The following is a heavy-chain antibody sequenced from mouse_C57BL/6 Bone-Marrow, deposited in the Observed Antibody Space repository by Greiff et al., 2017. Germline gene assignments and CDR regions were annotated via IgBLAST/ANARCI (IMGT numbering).Heavy chain of an antibody. D-gene: IGHD2-4*01. CDR3: ARHERYYDDEEYFDY. J-gene: IGHJ2*01. CDR1: GYIFTEYT. Sequence: VQLQQSGAELVKPGASVKLSCKASGYIFTEYTIHWVKQRSGQGLEWIGWFYPGSGSIKYNERFKDKATLTADKSSNTAYMELSRLTSEDSAVYFGARHERYYDDEEYFDYWGQGTTLTVSS. V-gene: IGHV1-62-2*01. CDR2: FYPGSGSI.